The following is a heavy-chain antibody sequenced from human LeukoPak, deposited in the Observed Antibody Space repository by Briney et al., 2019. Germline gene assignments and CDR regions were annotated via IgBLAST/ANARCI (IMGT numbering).Heavy chain of an antibody. CDR2: INPSGGST. CDR1: GYTFTSYY. D-gene: IGHD6-13*01. CDR3: ARDRVQQLEFDY. J-gene: IGHJ4*02. Sequence: GASVKVSCKASGYTFTSYYMHWVRQAPGQGLEWMGIINPSGGSTSYAQEFQGRVTMTRDMSTSTVYMELSSLRSEDTAVYYCARDRVQQLEFDYWGQGTLVTVSS. V-gene: IGHV1-46*01.